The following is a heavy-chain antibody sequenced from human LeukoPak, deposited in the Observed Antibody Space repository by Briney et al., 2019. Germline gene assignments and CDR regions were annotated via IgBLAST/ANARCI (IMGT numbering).Heavy chain of an antibody. CDR1: VDSVSSNSAA. J-gene: IGHJ3*02. Sequence: SQTLSLTCAISVDSVSSNSAAWNWIRQSPSRGLEWLGRTYYRSRWYNDYTPSVKGRITVNPDTSKNQFSLQLNSVSPEDTAVYYCVRDSGMGLDAFDIWGQGTMVTVFS. V-gene: IGHV6-1*01. CDR3: VRDSGMGLDAFDI. CDR2: TYYRSRWYN. D-gene: IGHD2-8*01.